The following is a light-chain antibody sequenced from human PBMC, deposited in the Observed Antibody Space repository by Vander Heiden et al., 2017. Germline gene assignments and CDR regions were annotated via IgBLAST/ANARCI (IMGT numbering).Light chain of an antibody. V-gene: IGLV4-69*02. CDR2: LNSDGSH. CDR3: QTWGTGTQGVV. J-gene: IGLJ2*01. Sequence: QLVLTQSLSASASLGASVQLTCTLSSGHRSYAIAWHQQQQEKGPRYLMKLNSDGSHSKGDGIPDRFSGSSSGAERYLTISSLQSEDEADYYCQTWGTGTQGVVFGGGTKLTVL. CDR1: SGHRSYA.